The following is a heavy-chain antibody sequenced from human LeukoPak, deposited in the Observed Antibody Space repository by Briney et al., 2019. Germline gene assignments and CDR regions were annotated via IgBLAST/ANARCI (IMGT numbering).Heavy chain of an antibody. V-gene: IGHV5-51*01. CDR3: ARPSYSDSSGYYAY. D-gene: IGHD3-22*01. J-gene: IGHJ4*02. Sequence: GESLKISCKGSGYSFTSYWIGWVRQMPGKGLEXXXXIYPGDSDTRYSPSFQGQVTISADKSISTAYLQWSSLKASDTAMYYCARPSYSDSSGYYAYWGQGTLVTVSS. CDR1: GYSFTSYW. CDR2: IYPGDSDT.